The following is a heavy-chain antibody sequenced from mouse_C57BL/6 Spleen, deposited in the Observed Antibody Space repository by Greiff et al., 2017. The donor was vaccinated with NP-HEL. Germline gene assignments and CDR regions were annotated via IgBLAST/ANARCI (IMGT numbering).Heavy chain of an antibody. V-gene: IGHV5-4*03. D-gene: IGHD4-1*01. Sequence: EVKLVESGGGLVKPGGSLKLSCAASGFTFSSYAMSWVRQTPEKRLEWVATISDGGSYTYYPDNVKGRFTISRDNAKNNLYLQMSHLKSEDTAMYYCARVPGNFDYWGQGTTLTVSS. CDR1: GFTFSSYA. J-gene: IGHJ2*01. CDR3: ARVPGNFDY. CDR2: ISDGGSYT.